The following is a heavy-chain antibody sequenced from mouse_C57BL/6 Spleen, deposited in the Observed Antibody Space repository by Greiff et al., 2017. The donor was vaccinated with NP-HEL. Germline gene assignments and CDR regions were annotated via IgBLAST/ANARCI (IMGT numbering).Heavy chain of an antibody. CDR2: IYPGDGDT. CDR1: GYAFSSYW. D-gene: IGHD2-1*01. J-gene: IGHJ4*01. CDR3: ARWGDGNYVGYAMDY. Sequence: QVHVKQSGAELVKPGASVKISCKASGYAFSSYWMNWVKQRPGKGLEWIGQIYPGDGDTNYNGKFKGKATLTADKSSSTAYMQLSSLTSEDSAVYFCARWGDGNYVGYAMDYWGQGTSVTVSS. V-gene: IGHV1-80*01.